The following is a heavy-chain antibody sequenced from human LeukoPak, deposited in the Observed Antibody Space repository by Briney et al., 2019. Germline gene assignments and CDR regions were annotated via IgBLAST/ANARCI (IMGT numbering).Heavy chain of an antibody. CDR1: GFTFSSYG. D-gene: IGHD6-19*01. Sequence: GGSLRLSCAASGFTFSSYGMHWVRQAPGKGLEGVAFIRYDGSNKYYADSVKGRFTISRDNSKNTLYLQMNSLRAEDTAVYYCAKDQASGWPPRGFDYWGQGTLVAVSS. CDR2: IRYDGSNK. V-gene: IGHV3-30*02. CDR3: AKDQASGWPPRGFDY. J-gene: IGHJ4*02.